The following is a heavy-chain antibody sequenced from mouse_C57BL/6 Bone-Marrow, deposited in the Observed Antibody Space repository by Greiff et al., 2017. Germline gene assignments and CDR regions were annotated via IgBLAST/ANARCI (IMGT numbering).Heavy chain of an antibody. J-gene: IGHJ4*01. CDR1: GYTFTDYY. Sequence: VQLQESGAELVKPGASVKISCKASGYTFTDYYINWVKQRPGKGLEWIGQIGPGDGGTYYNEKFKGKATLTADKSSSTAYMQLSSLTSEDSAVYFCARCYDPAAGYAMDYWGQGTSVTVSS. D-gene: IGHD2-3*01. CDR3: ARCYDPAAGYAMDY. V-gene: IGHV1-77*01. CDR2: IGPGDGGT.